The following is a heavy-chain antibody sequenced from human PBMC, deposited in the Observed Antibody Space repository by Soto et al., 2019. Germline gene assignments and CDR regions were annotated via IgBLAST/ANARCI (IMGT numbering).Heavy chain of an antibody. D-gene: IGHD6-19*01. Sequence: QVQLVESGGGVVQPGRSLRLSCAASGFTFSSYGMHWVRQAPGKGLEWVAVISYDGSNKYYADSVKGRFTISRDNSKNTLYLQMNSLRAEDTAVYYCAKPAPVAGDYWGKGTLVTVSS. CDR3: AKPAPVAGDY. CDR2: ISYDGSNK. J-gene: IGHJ4*02. CDR1: GFTFSSYG. V-gene: IGHV3-30*18.